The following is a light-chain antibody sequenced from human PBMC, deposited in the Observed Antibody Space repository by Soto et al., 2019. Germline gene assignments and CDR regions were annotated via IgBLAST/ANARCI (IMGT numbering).Light chain of an antibody. CDR1: QSISSY. J-gene: IGKJ4*01. CDR2: AAS. Sequence: DIQMTQSPSSLSASVGDRVTITCRASQSISSYLNWYQQKPGKAPKLLIYAASSLQSGVPSRFSGSGSGTYFTLTISSLQPEDFATYYCQQSYSTPLTVGGGTNVEIK. V-gene: IGKV1-39*01. CDR3: QQSYSTPLT.